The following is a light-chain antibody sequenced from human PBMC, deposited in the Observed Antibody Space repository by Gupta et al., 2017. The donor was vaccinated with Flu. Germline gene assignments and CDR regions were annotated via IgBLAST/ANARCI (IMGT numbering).Light chain of an antibody. Sequence: QSALTQPASVSGSPGQSITISCTGTSSDIGYYNYVSWYQQHPGKAPKLMIYEVTDRPSGVSNRVSGSKSGNTASLTISGLQAEDEADYFCASYTTTSTWVFGGGTKLTVL. CDR2: EVT. J-gene: IGLJ3*02. CDR3: ASYTTTSTWV. V-gene: IGLV2-14*01. CDR1: SSDIGYYNY.